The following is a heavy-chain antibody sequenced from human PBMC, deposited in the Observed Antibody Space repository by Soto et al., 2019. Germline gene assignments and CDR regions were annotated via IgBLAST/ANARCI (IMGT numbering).Heavy chain of an antibody. CDR3: AHIPNYYQYDWFDP. D-gene: IGHD3-16*01. CDR1: GFSLTTRGVG. J-gene: IGHJ5*02. Sequence: QITLKESGPTLVKPTQTLTLTFTFSGFSLTTRGVGVGWIRQPPGKALECLALIYWDDDKRHSPSLQSRLSRTKDTSKNQVVRTMTNVDPVDTATYYCAHIPNYYQYDWFDPWGQGTLVSVSS. V-gene: IGHV2-5*02. CDR2: IYWDDDK.